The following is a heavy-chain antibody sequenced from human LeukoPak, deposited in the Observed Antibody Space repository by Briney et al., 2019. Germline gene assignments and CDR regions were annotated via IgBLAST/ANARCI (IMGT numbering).Heavy chain of an antibody. Sequence: GESLKISCKGSEYSFTSYWIGWVRQMPGKGLEWMGIIYPGDSDTRYSPSFQGQVTISADKSISTAYLQWSSLKASDTAMYYCARGRGLCSGGSCYSSPFDYWGQGTLVIVSS. D-gene: IGHD2-15*01. CDR1: EYSFTSYW. V-gene: IGHV5-51*01. CDR3: ARGRGLCSGGSCYSSPFDY. CDR2: IYPGDSDT. J-gene: IGHJ4*02.